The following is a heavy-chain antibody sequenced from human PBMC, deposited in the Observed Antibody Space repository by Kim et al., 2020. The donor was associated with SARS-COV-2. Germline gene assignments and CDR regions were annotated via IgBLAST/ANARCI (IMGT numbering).Heavy chain of an antibody. D-gene: IGHD6-19*01. J-gene: IGHJ3*02. Sequence: GGSLRLSCVTSRFSLSDHYIVWVRQGPGKGLEWVGRSGNKASSHTTEYAASVKDRFTISRDDSKNSLYLQMNSLKTEDTAVYYCCRGYSGGPIYAFDIWGQGTGVTVSS. CDR1: RFSLSDHY. V-gene: IGHV3-72*01. CDR2: SGNKASSHTT. CDR3: CRGYSGGPIYAFDI.